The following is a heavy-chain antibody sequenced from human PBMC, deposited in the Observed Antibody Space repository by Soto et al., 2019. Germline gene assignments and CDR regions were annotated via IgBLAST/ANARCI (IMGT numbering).Heavy chain of an antibody. V-gene: IGHV5-51*01. Sequence: PGVTVSDPCKGSVDKLTSYWIGGRRQMPGKGIEWRGIIYPGDSDTRYSPSFQGQVTISADKSISTAYLQWSSLKASDTAMYYCARVGVVPAASLNWFDPWGEGTLVTVSS. D-gene: IGHD2-2*01. J-gene: IGHJ5*02. CDR1: VDKLTSYW. CDR2: IYPGDSDT. CDR3: ARVGVVPAASLNWFDP.